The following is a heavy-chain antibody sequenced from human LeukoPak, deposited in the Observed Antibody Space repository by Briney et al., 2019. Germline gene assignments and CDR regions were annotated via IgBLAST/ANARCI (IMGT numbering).Heavy chain of an antibody. V-gene: IGHV1-46*01. Sequence: ASVKVSCKASGYTFTSYYMHRVRQAPGQGLEWMGIINPSGGSTSYAQKFQGRVTMTRDTSTSTVYMELSSLRSEDTAVYYCARGPPFRFLEWSTPNWFDPWGQGTLVTVSS. D-gene: IGHD3-3*01. CDR1: GYTFTSYY. CDR2: INPSGGST. J-gene: IGHJ5*02. CDR3: ARGPPFRFLEWSTPNWFDP.